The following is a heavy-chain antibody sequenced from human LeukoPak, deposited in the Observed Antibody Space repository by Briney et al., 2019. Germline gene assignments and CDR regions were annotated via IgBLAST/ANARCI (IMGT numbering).Heavy chain of an antibody. CDR2: IYSGGST. CDR3: ARYSSSWYGNWFDP. V-gene: IGHV3-66*02. D-gene: IGHD6-13*01. Sequence: GGSLRLSCAASGFTVSSNYMSWVRQAPGKGLEWVSVIYSGGSTYYADSVKGRFTISRDNSKNTLYPQMNSLRAEDTAVYYCARYSSSWYGNWFDPWGQGTLVTVSS. J-gene: IGHJ5*02. CDR1: GFTVSSNY.